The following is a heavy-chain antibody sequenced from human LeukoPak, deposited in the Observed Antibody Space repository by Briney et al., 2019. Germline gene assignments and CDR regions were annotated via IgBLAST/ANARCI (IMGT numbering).Heavy chain of an antibody. D-gene: IGHD6-13*01. Sequence: PSETLSLTCTVSGGSISSYYWSWIRQPAGKGLEWIGRIYTSVSTYYNPSLKSRVTISVDTSKNQFSLKLSSVTAADTAVYYCARLRSSSWYDYWGQGTLVTVSS. J-gene: IGHJ4*02. V-gene: IGHV4-4*07. CDR1: GGSISSYY. CDR2: IYTSVST. CDR3: ARLRSSSWYDY.